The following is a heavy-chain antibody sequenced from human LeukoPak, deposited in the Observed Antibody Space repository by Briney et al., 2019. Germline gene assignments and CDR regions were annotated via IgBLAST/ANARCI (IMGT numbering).Heavy chain of an antibody. CDR3: TTEDGLVGSYAFDI. CDR1: GFTSRNAG. CDR2: IKSKTDGGTT. J-gene: IGHJ3*02. V-gene: IGHV3-15*01. D-gene: IGHD1-26*01. Sequence: PGGPLRFPCAAPGFTSRNAGRSWFGKAQGRGLGWVAGIKSKTDGGTTDYAAPVKGRFTISRDDSKNTLYLQMNSLKTEDTAVYYCTTEDGLVGSYAFDIWGQGTMVTVSS.